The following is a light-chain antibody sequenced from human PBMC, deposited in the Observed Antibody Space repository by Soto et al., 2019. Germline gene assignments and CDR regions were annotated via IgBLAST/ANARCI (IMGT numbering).Light chain of an antibody. CDR1: QSISSW. Sequence: DIQMTQSPSTLSASVGDRVTITCRASQSISSWLAWYQQKPGKAPKLLIYDASSSESGVPRRFSGSGSGTDITSTISSQQPDIFATYYCQQYNSYGTFGQGTKVEIK. V-gene: IGKV1-5*01. CDR2: DAS. CDR3: QQYNSYGT. J-gene: IGKJ1*01.